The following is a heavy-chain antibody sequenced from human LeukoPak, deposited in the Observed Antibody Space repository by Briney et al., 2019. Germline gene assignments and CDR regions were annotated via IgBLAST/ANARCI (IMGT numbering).Heavy chain of an antibody. CDR2: IIPIFGTA. J-gene: IGHJ5*02. CDR3: ARGNLDYGDYNWFDP. CDR1: GGTFSSYA. Sequence: AASVKVSCKASGGTFSSYAISWVRQAPGQGLEWMGGIIPIFGTANYAQKFQGRVTITADESTSTAYMELSSLRSEETAVYYCARGNLDYGDYNWFDPWGQGTLVTVSS. V-gene: IGHV1-69*13. D-gene: IGHD4-17*01.